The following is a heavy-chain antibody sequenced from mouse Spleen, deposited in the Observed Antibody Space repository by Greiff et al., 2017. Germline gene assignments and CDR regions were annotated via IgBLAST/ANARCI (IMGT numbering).Heavy chain of an antibody. V-gene: IGHV2-9*02. J-gene: IGHJ4*01. CDR1: GFSLTSYG. D-gene: IGHD2-10*01. CDR2: IWAGGST. Sequence: QVQLKESGPGLVAPSQSLSITCTVSGFSLTSYGVHWVRQPPGKGLEWLGVIWAGGSTNYNSALMSRLSISKDNSKSQVFLKMNSLQTDDTAMYYCARAYYGNYGYAMDYWGQGTSVTVSS. CDR3: ARAYYGNYGYAMDY.